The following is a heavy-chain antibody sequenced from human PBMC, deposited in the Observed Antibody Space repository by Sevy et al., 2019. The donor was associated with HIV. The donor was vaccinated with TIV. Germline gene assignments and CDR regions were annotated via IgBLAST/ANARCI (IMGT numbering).Heavy chain of an antibody. J-gene: IGHJ4*02. CDR1: GFTFSSYA. CDR2: ISGSGGST. V-gene: IGHV3-23*01. D-gene: IGHD3-22*01. Sequence: GGSLRLSCAASGFTFSSYAMSWVRQAPGKGPEWVSAISGSGGSTYYADSVKGRFTISRDNSKNTLYLQMNSLRAEDTAVYYCATLPDYYDSSGYYYNRGYWGQGTLVTVSS. CDR3: ATLPDYYDSSGYYYNRGY.